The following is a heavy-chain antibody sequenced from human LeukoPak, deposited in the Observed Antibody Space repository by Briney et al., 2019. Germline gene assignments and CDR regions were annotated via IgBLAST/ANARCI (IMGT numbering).Heavy chain of an antibody. J-gene: IGHJ4*02. CDR2: IYYSGGT. CDR3: ASVIAVAGTYYFDY. CDR1: GGAISSYS. Sequence: SETLSLTCTVSGGAISSYSWSCIRQPPGNRLEWSGDIYYSGGTNYNPSLKSRVTISVYTSKNKFSLKLSAVTAADTAVYYCASVIAVAGTYYFDYWGQGTLVTVSS. V-gene: IGHV4-59*01. D-gene: IGHD6-19*01.